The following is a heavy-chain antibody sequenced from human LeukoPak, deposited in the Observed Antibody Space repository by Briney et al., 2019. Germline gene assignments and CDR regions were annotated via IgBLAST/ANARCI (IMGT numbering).Heavy chain of an antibody. J-gene: IGHJ4*02. CDR3: ARPSSRGSYEGDY. D-gene: IGHD1-26*01. CDR1: GGSISSSSYY. Sequence: SSETLSLTCTVSGGSISSSSYYWGWIRQPPGKGLEWIGSIYYSGSTYYNPSLKSRVTISVDTSKNQFSLKLSSVTAADTAVYYCARPSSRGSYEGDYWGQGTLVTVSS. CDR2: IYYSGST. V-gene: IGHV4-39*01.